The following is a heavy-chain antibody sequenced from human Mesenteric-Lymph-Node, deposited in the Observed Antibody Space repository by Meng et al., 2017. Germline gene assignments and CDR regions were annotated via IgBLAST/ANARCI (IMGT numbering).Heavy chain of an antibody. Sequence: SCKASGFTFSSYAMSWVRQAPGKGLEWVSAISGSGGSTYYADSVKGRFTISRHNSKNTLYLQMNSLRAEDTAVYYCARGQLDETFDYWGQGTLVTVSS. CDR1: GFTFSSYA. V-gene: IGHV3-23*01. CDR3: ARGQLDETFDY. J-gene: IGHJ4*02. D-gene: IGHD6-13*01. CDR2: ISGSGGST.